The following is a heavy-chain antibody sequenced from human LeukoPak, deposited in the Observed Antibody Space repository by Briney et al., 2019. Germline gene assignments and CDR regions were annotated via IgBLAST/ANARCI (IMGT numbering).Heavy chain of an antibody. CDR1: GFTFSTYF. CDR2: ISTMSTYT. Sequence: GGSLRLSCEASGFTFSTYFMTWVRQAPGKGPEWVSSISTMSTYTHYADSVKGRFTISRDNAKNSLYLEMNSLRAEDTAVYYCARDGPYSDSWSGPFPFDMWGQGTMVTVSS. CDR3: ARDGPYSDSWSGPFPFDM. V-gene: IGHV3-21*01. D-gene: IGHD3-3*01. J-gene: IGHJ3*02.